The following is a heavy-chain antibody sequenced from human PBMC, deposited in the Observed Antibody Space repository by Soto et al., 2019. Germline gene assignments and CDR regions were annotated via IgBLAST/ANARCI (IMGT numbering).Heavy chain of an antibody. Sequence: QVQLVQSGAEVKNPGSSVKVSCKASGGTFSSYAISWVRQAPGQGLEWMGGIIPIFGTANYAQKFQGRVTITADESTSTAYMELSSMRSEDTAVYYCARDNCSGGSCYYNWFDPWGQGTLVTVSS. CDR3: ARDNCSGGSCYYNWFDP. CDR2: IIPIFGTA. D-gene: IGHD2-15*01. J-gene: IGHJ5*02. CDR1: GGTFSSYA. V-gene: IGHV1-69*01.